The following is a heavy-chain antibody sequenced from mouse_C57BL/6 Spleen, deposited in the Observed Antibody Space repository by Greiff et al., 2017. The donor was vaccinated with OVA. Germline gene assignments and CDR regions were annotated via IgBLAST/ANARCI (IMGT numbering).Heavy chain of an antibody. CDR2: INPSSGYT. Sequence: QVQLKESGAELARPGASVKMSCKASGYTFTSYTMHWVKQRPGQGLEWIGYINPSSGYTKYNQKFKDKATLTADKSSSTAYMQLSSLTSEDSAVDYCARGDGYYEGDYWGQGTSVTVSS. CDR1: GYTFTSYT. J-gene: IGHJ4*01. D-gene: IGHD2-3*01. CDR3: ARGDGYYEGDY. V-gene: IGHV1-4*01.